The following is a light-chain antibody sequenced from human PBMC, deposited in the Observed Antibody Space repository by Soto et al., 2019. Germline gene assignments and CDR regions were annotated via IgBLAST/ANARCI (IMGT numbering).Light chain of an antibody. CDR1: SSDVGGYNY. CDR2: DVS. CDR3: SSYTSSDTYV. Sequence: QSVLTQPASVSGSPGQSITISCTGTSSDVGGYNYVSWYQQHPGKAPKLMIYDVSYRASGVSNRFSGSKSGNTASLTISGLQAEDEADYYCSSYTSSDTYVFGTGTKVTVL. V-gene: IGLV2-14*01. J-gene: IGLJ1*01.